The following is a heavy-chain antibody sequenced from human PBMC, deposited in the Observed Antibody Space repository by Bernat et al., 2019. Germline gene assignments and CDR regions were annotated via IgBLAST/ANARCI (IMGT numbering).Heavy chain of an antibody. Sequence: QVQLVESGGGVVQPGRSLRLSCAASGFTFSSYAMHWVRQAPGKGLEWVAVISYDGNNKYYADSVKGRFTISRDNSKNTLYLQMNSLRAEDTAVYYCARDCSGGSCFDYWGQGTLVTVSS. CDR1: GFTFSSYA. CDR2: ISYDGNNK. CDR3: ARDCSGGSCFDY. D-gene: IGHD2-15*01. J-gene: IGHJ4*02. V-gene: IGHV3-30-3*01.